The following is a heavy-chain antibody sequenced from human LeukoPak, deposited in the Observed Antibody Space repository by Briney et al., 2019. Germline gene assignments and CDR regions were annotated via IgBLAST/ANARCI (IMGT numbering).Heavy chain of an antibody. V-gene: IGHV1-18*01. D-gene: IGHD3-22*01. CDR1: GYTFTSYG. Sequence: ASVKVSCKASGYTFTSYGISWVRQAPGQGLEWMGWISAYNGNTNYAQKLQGRVTMTTDTSTSTAYMELRSLRSDDTAVYYCARTDIYDSCGPVWYWGQGTLVTVSS. CDR2: ISAYNGNT. J-gene: IGHJ4*02. CDR3: ARTDIYDSCGPVWY.